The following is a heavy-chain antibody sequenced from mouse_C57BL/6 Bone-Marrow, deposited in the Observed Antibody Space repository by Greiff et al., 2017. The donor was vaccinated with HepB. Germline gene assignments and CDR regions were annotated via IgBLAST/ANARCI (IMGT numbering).Heavy chain of an antibody. CDR1: GFTFSDYG. Sequence: EVMLVESGGGLVKPGGSLKLSCAASGFTFSDYGMHWVRQAPEKGLEWVAYISSGSSTIYYADTGKGRVTLSRDNAKNTLFLQMTSLRSEDTAMYYSAKRYYSNYVRYAMDYWGEGTSVTVSS. CDR3: AKRYYSNYVRYAMDY. D-gene: IGHD2-5*01. CDR2: ISSGSSTI. V-gene: IGHV5-17*01. J-gene: IGHJ4*01.